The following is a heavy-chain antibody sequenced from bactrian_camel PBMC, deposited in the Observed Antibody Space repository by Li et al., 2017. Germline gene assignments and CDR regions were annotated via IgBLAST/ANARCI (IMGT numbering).Heavy chain of an antibody. Sequence: QLVESGGGSAQAGGSLRLSCVASGFTFRPSCMGRVRQAPGKEREGVAAIAGGDGSTYYADSVKGRFTISRDNAKNTLYLQMNMLKPEDTAMYYCAADAPRYSGACRYNFLGQGTQVTVS. CDR2: IAGGDGST. CDR3: AADAPRYSGACRYNF. J-gene: IGHJ4*01. CDR1: GFTFRPSC. D-gene: IGHD1*01. V-gene: IGHV3S1*01.